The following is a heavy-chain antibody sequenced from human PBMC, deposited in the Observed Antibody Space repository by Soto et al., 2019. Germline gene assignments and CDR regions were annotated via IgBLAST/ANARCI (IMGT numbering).Heavy chain of an antibody. Sequence: GGSLRLSCAASGFTFSSYAMSWVRQAPGKGLKWVSAISGSGGSTYYADSVKGRFTISRDNSKNTLYLQMNSLRAEDTAVYYCAKDEGTSPTTYGYYYMDVWGKGTTVTVSS. J-gene: IGHJ6*03. CDR1: GFTFSSYA. D-gene: IGHD1-1*01. V-gene: IGHV3-23*01. CDR2: ISGSGGST. CDR3: AKDEGTSPTTYGYYYMDV.